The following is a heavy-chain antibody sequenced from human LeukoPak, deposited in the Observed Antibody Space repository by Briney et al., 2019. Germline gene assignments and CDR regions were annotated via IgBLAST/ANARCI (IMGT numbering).Heavy chain of an antibody. V-gene: IGHV4-34*01. CDR1: GGSFSSYY. Sequence: PSETLSLTCAVYGGSFSSYYWSWIRQPPGKGLEWIGEINHSGSSNYNPSLKSRVTISVDTSKNQFSLKLSSVTAADTAVYYCARGEGGDYYYQHWGQGTLVTVSS. CDR3: ARGEGGDYYYQH. D-gene: IGHD4-17*01. CDR2: INHSGSS. J-gene: IGHJ1*01.